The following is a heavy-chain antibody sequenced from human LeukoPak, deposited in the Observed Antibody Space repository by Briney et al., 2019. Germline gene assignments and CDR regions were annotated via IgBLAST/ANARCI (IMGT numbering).Heavy chain of an antibody. CDR1: GYTFTGYY. V-gene: IGHV1-46*01. J-gene: IGHJ3*02. Sequence: GASVKVSCKASGYTFTGYYIHWVRQAPGQGLEWMGIINPSGGSTSYAQKFQGRVTMTRDMSTSTVYMELSSLRSEDTAVYYCARVGPIPLYYYAPYRGFDIWGQGTMVTVSS. CDR3: ARVGPIPLYYYAPYRGFDI. D-gene: IGHD3-10*01. CDR2: INPSGGST.